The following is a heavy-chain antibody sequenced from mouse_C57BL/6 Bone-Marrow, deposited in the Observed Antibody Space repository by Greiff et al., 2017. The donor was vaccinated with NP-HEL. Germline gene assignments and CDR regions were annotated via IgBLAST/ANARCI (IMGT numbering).Heavy chain of an antibody. CDR3: AREGNSNYFLFDY. CDR2: INYDGSST. D-gene: IGHD2-5*01. CDR1: GFTFSDYY. V-gene: IGHV5-16*01. J-gene: IGHJ2*01. Sequence: EVMLVESEGGLVQPGSSMKLSCTASGFTFSDYYMAWVRQVPEKGLEWVANINYDGSSTYYLDSLKSRFIISRDNAKNILYLQMSSLKSEDTATYYCAREGNSNYFLFDYWGQGTTLTVSS.